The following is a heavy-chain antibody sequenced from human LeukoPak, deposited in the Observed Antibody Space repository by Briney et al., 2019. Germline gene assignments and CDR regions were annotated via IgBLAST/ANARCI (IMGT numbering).Heavy chain of an antibody. J-gene: IGHJ1*01. V-gene: IGHV3-7*01. CDR2: IQHDGAVK. CDR3: AFFVREPQY. CDR1: GFAFSRYW. D-gene: IGHD3-10*02. Sequence: PGGSLRLSCVVPGFAFSRYWMGWVRQAPGKGLEWVANIQHDGAVKWYVDSAKGRFSISRDNTKNSLYLQMNSLRAEDTAIYYCAFFVREPQYWGPGTLVTVSS.